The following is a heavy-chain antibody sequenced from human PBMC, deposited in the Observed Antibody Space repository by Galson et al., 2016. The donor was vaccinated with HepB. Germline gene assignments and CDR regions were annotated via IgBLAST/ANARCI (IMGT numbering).Heavy chain of an antibody. CDR3: ARVLGGPETAVAGRGHWLDP. CDR2: ISYDGGDK. D-gene: IGHD6-19*01. CDR1: GFTFSSYA. V-gene: IGHV3-30*04. Sequence: ASGFTFSSYAMHWVRQAPGKGLEWVAVISYDGGDKYYADSVKGRFTISRDNSKNTLYLQMNSLRAEDTAVYYCARVLGGPETAVAGRGHWLDPWGQGTLVTVSS. J-gene: IGHJ5*02.